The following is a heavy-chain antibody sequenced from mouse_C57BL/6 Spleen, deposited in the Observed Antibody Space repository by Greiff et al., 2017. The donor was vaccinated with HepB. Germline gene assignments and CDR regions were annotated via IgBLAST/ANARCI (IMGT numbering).Heavy chain of an antibody. D-gene: IGHD2-1*01. V-gene: IGHV1-81*01. CDR1: GYTFTSYG. Sequence: QVQLKQSGAELARPGASVKLSCKASGYTFTSYGISWVKQRTGQGLEWIGEIYPRSGNTYYNEKFKGKATLTADKSSSTAYMELRSLTSEDSAVYFCASPIYYGNYPYAMDYWGQGTSVTVSS. J-gene: IGHJ4*01. CDR3: ASPIYYGNYPYAMDY. CDR2: IYPRSGNT.